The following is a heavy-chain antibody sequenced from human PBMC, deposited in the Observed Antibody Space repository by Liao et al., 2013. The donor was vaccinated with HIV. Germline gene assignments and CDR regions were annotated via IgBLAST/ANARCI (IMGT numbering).Heavy chain of an antibody. Sequence: QVQLQESGPGLVKPSQTLSLTCTVSGGSISSGSYYWSWIRQPAGKGLEWIGRIYTSGSTNYNPSLKSRVTISVDTSKNQFSLKLSSVTAADTAVYYCARLSGVDHYYLYYMDVWGKGTTVTVSS. V-gene: IGHV4-61*02. J-gene: IGHJ6*03. D-gene: IGHD6-25*01. CDR3: ARLSGVDHYYLYYMDV. CDR1: GGSISSGSYY. CDR2: IYTSGST.